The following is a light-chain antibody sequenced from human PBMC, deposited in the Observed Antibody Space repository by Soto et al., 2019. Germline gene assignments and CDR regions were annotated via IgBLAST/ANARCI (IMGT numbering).Light chain of an antibody. V-gene: IGLV1-40*01. CDR3: QSYDNSLSGYV. CDR2: GNS. Sequence: QSVLTQPPSVSGAPGQRVTISCTGSSSNIGAGYGVHWYQHLPGTAPKLLIYGNSNRPSGVPDRFSGSKSGTSASLAITGLQAEDEADYYCQSYDNSLSGYVFGTGTKLTVL. J-gene: IGLJ1*01. CDR1: SSNIGAGYG.